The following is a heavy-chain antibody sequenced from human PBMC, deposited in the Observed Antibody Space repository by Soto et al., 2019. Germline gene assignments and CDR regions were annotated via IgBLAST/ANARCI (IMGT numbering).Heavy chain of an antibody. CDR1: GGSITSSSYY. V-gene: IGHV4-39*01. CDR2: IYYSGRS. CDR3: ARQRTTVVTQAYFDH. J-gene: IGHJ4*02. D-gene: IGHD4-17*01. Sequence: PSETLSLTCTVSGGSITSSSYYWGWIRQPPGKGLEWIGGIYYSGRSYYNPSLKSRVTMSVDTSTHQFPLTLNSVTAADAAVYYCARQRTTVVTQAYFDHWGQGTLVTVSS.